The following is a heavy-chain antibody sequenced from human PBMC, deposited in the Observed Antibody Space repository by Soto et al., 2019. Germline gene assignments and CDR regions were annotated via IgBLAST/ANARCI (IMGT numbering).Heavy chain of an antibody. J-gene: IGHJ6*02. CDR1: DGSVCSGGYY. CDR3: ARQDYDSSGYPGHYYYGMDV. CDR2: IYYSGST. D-gene: IGHD3-22*01. Sequence: SETLSLTCTVADGSVCSGGYYWTWIRQHPGKGLEWIGYIYYSGSTYYNPSLKSRVTISVDTSKNQFSLKLSSVTAADTAVYYCARQDYDSSGYPGHYYYGMDVWGQGTTVTVSS. V-gene: IGHV4-31*03.